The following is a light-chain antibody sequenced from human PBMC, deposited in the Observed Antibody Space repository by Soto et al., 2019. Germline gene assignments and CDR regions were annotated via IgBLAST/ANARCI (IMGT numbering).Light chain of an antibody. CDR2: EVS. Sequence: QSALTQPASVSGSPGQSITISCTGTSSDVGGYNYVSWYQQHPGKAPKLMIYEVSNRPSGVSNRFSGSKSGNTASLTISGLQAEDEAYYYCIIYKSRSTYVFGTGTKLTGL. J-gene: IGLJ1*01. CDR3: IIYKSRSTYV. CDR1: SSDVGGYNY. V-gene: IGLV2-14*01.